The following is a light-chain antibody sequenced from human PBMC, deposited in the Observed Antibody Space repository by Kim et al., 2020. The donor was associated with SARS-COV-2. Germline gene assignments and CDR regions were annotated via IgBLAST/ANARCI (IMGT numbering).Light chain of an antibody. J-gene: IGKJ1*01. CDR1: QSVSSSY. Sequence: SPGERATLSCRASQSVSSSYLAWYQQKPGQAPRLLTYGASSRATGIPDRFSGSGSGTDFTLTISRLEPEDFAVYYCQQYGSSPGTFGQGTKVDIK. V-gene: IGKV3-20*01. CDR2: GAS. CDR3: QQYGSSPGT.